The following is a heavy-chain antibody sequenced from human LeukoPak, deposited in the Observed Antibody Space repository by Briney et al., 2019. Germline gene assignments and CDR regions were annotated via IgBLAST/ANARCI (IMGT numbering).Heavy chain of an antibody. D-gene: IGHD5-18*01. CDR2: ISYDGSNK. Sequence: GGSLRLSCAASGFTFSSYAMHWVRQAPGKGLEWVAVISYDGSNKYYADSVKGRFTISRDNAKNTLYLQMNSLRAEDTAVYYCARDAVDTANAVWSQGTTVTVSS. CDR3: ARDAVDTANAV. J-gene: IGHJ6*02. V-gene: IGHV3-30-3*01. CDR1: GFTFSSYA.